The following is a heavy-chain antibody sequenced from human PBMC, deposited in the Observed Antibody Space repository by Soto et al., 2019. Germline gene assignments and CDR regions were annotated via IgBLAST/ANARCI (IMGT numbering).Heavy chain of an antibody. V-gene: IGHV5-51*01. CDR1: GYSFTSYR. CDR3: ARHATTVVTPGIFYYYYGMDV. Sequence: RGAAQKSSGKGPGYSFTSYRIGWVRQMTGKGLEWMGIIYPGDSDTRYSPSFQGQVTISADKSISTAYLQWSSLKASDTAMYYCARHATTVVTPGIFYYYYGMDVWGQGTTVTVSS. CDR2: IYPGDSDT. J-gene: IGHJ6*02. D-gene: IGHD4-17*01.